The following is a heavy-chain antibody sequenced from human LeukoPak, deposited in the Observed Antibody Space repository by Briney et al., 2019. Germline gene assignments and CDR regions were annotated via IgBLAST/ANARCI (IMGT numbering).Heavy chain of an antibody. CDR3: AKVGATRYYYYYMDV. CDR2: INWNGGST. D-gene: IGHD1-26*01. J-gene: IGHJ6*03. Sequence: GSLRLSCAASGFTFDDYGMSWVRQAPGKGLEWVSGINWNGGSTGYADSVKGRFTISRDNAKNSLYLQMNSLRAEDTAVYYCAKVGATRYYYYYMDVWGKGTTVTVSS. V-gene: IGHV3-20*04. CDR1: GFTFDDYG.